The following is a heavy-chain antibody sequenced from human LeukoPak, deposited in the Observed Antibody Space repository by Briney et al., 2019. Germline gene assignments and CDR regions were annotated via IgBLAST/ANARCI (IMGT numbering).Heavy chain of an antibody. V-gene: IGHV3-23*01. CDR3: AKSNYDILTGYFPFDY. CDR2: ISGSGGST. D-gene: IGHD3-9*01. Sequence: PGGSLRLSCAASGFTFSSYGMSWVRQAPGKGLEWVSAISGSGGSTYYADSVKGRFTISRDNSKNTLYLQMNSLRAEDMAVYYCAKSNYDILTGYFPFDYWGQGTLVTVSS. CDR1: GFTFSSYG. J-gene: IGHJ4*02.